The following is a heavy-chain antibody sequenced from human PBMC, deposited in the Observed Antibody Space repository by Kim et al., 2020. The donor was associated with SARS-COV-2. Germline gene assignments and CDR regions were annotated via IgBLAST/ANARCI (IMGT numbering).Heavy chain of an antibody. D-gene: IGHD6-13*01. CDR1: GYTFTSYG. CDR2: ISAYNGNT. J-gene: IGHJ4*02. CDR3: ARDPRESHGIAAAAYFDY. Sequence: ASVKVSCKASGYTFTSYGISWVRQAPGQGLEWMGWISAYNGNTNYAQKLQGRVTMTTDTSTSTAYMELRSLRSDDTAVYYCARDPRESHGIAAAAYFDYWGQGTLLTVSS. V-gene: IGHV1-18*01.